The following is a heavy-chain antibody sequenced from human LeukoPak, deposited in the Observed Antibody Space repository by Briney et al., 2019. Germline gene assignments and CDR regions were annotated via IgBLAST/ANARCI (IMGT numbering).Heavy chain of an antibody. Sequence: SETLSLTCTVSGGSVSSGSYYWSWMRQPPGKGLEWIGYIYYSGSTNYNPSLKSRVTISVDTSKNQFSLKLCSVTAADTAVYYCARADDYDYYFDYWGQGTLVTVSS. CDR1: GGSVSSGSYY. V-gene: IGHV4-61*01. CDR3: ARADDYDYYFDY. CDR2: IYYSGST. D-gene: IGHD3-16*01. J-gene: IGHJ4*02.